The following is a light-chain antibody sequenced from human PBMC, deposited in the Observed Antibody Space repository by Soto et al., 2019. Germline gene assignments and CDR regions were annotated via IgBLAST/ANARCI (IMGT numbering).Light chain of an antibody. Sequence: EIVLTQSPGTLSLSPGERATLSCRASESVTSNQLAWYQQKPGQAPRLLIYGAFIRASGIPDRFSGSGSGTDFTLTISPLEPEDFAVYYCQRYGTSRGTFGQGPKLEIK. CDR3: QRYGTSRGT. J-gene: IGKJ2*01. CDR2: GAF. CDR1: ESVTSNQ. V-gene: IGKV3-20*01.